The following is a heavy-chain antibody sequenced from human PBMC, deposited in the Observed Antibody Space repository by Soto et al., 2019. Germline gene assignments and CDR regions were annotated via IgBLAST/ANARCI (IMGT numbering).Heavy chain of an antibody. Sequence: PSETLSLTCTVSGGSISSDYWSWIRQPPGKGLDWIGYIHYSGSTNYNPSLKSRVTMSVDTSKNQFSLKLSSVTAADTDVYYCARGGWSLDSWGQGTLVTVSS. CDR1: GGSISSDY. V-gene: IGHV4-59*01. CDR3: ARGGWSLDS. CDR2: IHYSGST. J-gene: IGHJ4*02. D-gene: IGHD2-15*01.